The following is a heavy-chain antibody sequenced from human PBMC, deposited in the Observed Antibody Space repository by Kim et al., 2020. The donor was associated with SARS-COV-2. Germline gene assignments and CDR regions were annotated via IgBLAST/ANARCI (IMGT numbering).Heavy chain of an antibody. Sequence: GGSLRLSCAASGFTFSSYGMHWVRQAPGKGLEWVAVIWYDGSNKYYADSVKGRFTISRDNSKNTLYLQMNSLRAEDTAVYYCAKDRNPRHYYYYGMDVWGQGTTVTVSS. V-gene: IGHV3-33*06. CDR3: AKDRNPRHYYYYGMDV. CDR2: IWYDGSNK. J-gene: IGHJ6*02. CDR1: GFTFSSYG.